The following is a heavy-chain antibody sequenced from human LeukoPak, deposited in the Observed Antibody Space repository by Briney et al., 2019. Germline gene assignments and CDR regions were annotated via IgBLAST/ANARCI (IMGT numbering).Heavy chain of an antibody. CDR2: IYTSGST. D-gene: IGHD3-3*01. Sequence: SQTLSLTCTVSGGSISSGSYYWSWIRQPAGKGLEWIGRIYTSGSTNYDPSLKSRVTISVDTSKNQFSLKLSSVTAADTAVYYCARAERFWSGYGTLDYWGQGTLVTVSS. CDR1: GGSISSGSYY. CDR3: ARAERFWSGYGTLDY. J-gene: IGHJ4*02. V-gene: IGHV4-61*02.